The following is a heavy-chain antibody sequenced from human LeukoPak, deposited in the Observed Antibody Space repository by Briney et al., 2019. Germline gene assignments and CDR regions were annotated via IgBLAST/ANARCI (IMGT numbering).Heavy chain of an antibody. CDR2: INHSVST. CDR1: GGSFSGYY. CDR3: ARAHDYGDYADAFDI. J-gene: IGHJ3*02. Sequence: SETLSLTCAVYGGSFSGYYWSWIRQPPGKGLEWIGEINHSVSTNYNPSLKSRVTISVDTSKKHFSLKLSSVTAADTAVYYCARAHDYGDYADAFDIWGQGTMVTVSS. D-gene: IGHD4-17*01. V-gene: IGHV4-34*01.